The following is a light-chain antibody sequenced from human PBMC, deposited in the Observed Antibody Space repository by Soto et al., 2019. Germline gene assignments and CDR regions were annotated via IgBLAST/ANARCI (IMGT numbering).Light chain of an antibody. Sequence: QPVLTQPRSVSGSPRQSVTISCTGTSSDVGGYNYVSWYQQHPGKAPKLMIYDVSKRPSGVPDRFSGSKSGNTASLTISGLQAEDEADYYCCSYAGTYTVWVFGGGTKLTVL. CDR1: SSDVGGYNY. V-gene: IGLV2-11*01. CDR3: CSYAGTYTVWV. CDR2: DVS. J-gene: IGLJ3*02.